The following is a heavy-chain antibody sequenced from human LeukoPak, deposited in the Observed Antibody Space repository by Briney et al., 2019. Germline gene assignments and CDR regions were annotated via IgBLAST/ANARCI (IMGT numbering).Heavy chain of an antibody. CDR1: GFTFSSYA. J-gene: IGHJ4*02. D-gene: IGHD6-6*01. CDR2: ISYDGSNK. CDR3: ARSGGSSSLGY. V-gene: IGHV3-30*04. Sequence: GGSLRLSCAASGFTFSSYAMHWVRQAPGKGLEWVAVISYDGSNKYYADSVKGRFTISRDNAKNTLYLQMNSLRVEDTAVYYCARSGGSSSLGYWGQGTLVTVSS.